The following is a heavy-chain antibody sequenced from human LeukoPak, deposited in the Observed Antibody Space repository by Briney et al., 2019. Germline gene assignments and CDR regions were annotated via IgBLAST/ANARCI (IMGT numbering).Heavy chain of an antibody. V-gene: IGHV3-23*01. Sequence: TGGSLRLSCAASGFTFTSYAMSWVRQAPGKGLEWVSSISGSFIGTFYADSVRGRFTISRDNAKNSLYLQMNSLRAEDMALYYCAKDMAAAGYDAFDIWGQGTMVTVSS. CDR1: GFTFTSYA. CDR3: AKDMAAAGYDAFDI. J-gene: IGHJ3*02. CDR2: ISGSFIGT. D-gene: IGHD6-13*01.